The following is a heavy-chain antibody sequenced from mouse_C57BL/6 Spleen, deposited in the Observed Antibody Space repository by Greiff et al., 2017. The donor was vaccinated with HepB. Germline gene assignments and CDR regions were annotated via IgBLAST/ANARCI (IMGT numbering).Heavy chain of an antibody. Sequence: QVQLQQSGAELARPGASVKMSCKASGYTFTSYTMHWVKQRPGQGLEWIGYINPSSGYTKYNQKFKAQATLTAEQSSSPASMQLSSLTSEDSAVYYCARRGYYGYDGDFDYWGQGTTRTVSS. CDR2: INPSSGYT. D-gene: IGHD2-2*01. CDR1: GYTFTSYT. J-gene: IGHJ2*01. V-gene: IGHV1-4*01. CDR3: ARRGYYGYDGDFDY.